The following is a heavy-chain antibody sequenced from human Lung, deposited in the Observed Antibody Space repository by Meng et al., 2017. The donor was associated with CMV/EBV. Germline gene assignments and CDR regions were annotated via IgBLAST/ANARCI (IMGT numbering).Heavy chain of an antibody. CDR2: IDTDGTIT. CDR3: IRDLVGNRDE. D-gene: IGHD5-24*01. CDR1: GFTFSNYW. J-gene: IGHJ4*02. V-gene: IGHV3-74*01. Sequence: EVQLVESGGGLVQPGGSLRLSCVDSGFTFSNYWMHWVRQVPGEGLVWVSRIDTDGTITSYADSVRGRFTISRDNAKNTLYLQMSDLRADDSAVYYCIRDLVGNRDEWGPGTLVTVSS.